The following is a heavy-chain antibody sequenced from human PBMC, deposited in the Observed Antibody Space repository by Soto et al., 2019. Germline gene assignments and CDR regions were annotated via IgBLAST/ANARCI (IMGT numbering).Heavy chain of an antibody. CDR2: ISYDGSNK. Sequence: GGSLRLSCAASGFTFSSYAMHWVRQAPGKGLEWVAVISYDGSNKYYADSVKGRFTISRDNSKNTLYLQMNSLSAEDTAVYYCASEVWRSGDPFCNWGQRSLGTVAS. J-gene: IGHJ1*01. D-gene: IGHD1-26*01. CDR3: ASEVWRSGDPFCN. CDR1: GFTFSSYA. V-gene: IGHV3-30-3*01.